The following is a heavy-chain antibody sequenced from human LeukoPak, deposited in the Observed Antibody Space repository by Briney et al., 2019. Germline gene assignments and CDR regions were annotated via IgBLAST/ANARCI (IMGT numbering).Heavy chain of an antibody. CDR1: GYSISSGYY. CDR2: FYDSGNA. CDR3: ARGKSRGSHIDY. D-gene: IGHD1-26*01. V-gene: IGHV4-38-2*02. J-gene: IGHJ4*02. Sequence: PSETLSLTCTVSGYSISSGYYWGWIRQPPGKGLEWIGSFYDSGNAYYNPSLKSRVTISVDTSKNQFSLKVRSVTAADTAVYFCARGKSRGSHIDYWGQGTLVTVSS.